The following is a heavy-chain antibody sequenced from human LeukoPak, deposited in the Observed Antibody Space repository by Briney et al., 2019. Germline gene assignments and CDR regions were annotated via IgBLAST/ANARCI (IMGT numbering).Heavy chain of an antibody. D-gene: IGHD2-8*01. CDR3: AREACAHCTVDY. Sequence: GASMKVSCKASGYTFPTYGITWVRQAPGQGLEWMGWISAYNGNTNLAQKLQGRVTLTTDTSTTTAYMELRSLRSDDTAIYYCAREACAHCTVDYWGQGTLVTVSS. CDR2: ISAYNGNT. J-gene: IGHJ4*02. CDR1: GYTFPTYG. V-gene: IGHV1-18*01.